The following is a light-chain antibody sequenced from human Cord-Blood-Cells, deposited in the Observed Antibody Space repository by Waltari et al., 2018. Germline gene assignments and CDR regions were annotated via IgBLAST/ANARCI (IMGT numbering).Light chain of an antibody. J-gene: IGKJ2*01. Sequence: EIVMTQSPDSLAVSLGERATINCESSQRVLYSSNNKNYLAWYQQKPGQPPKLLMYWASTRESGIPDRFSGSGSGTDFTLTISSLQAEDGAVYYCQQYYSTPYTFGQGTKLEIK. CDR1: QRVLYSSNNKNY. CDR2: WAS. V-gene: IGKV4-1*01. CDR3: QQYYSTPYT.